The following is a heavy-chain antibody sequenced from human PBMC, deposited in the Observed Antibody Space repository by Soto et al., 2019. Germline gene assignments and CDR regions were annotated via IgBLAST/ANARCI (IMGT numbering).Heavy chain of an antibody. CDR2: INHSGST. J-gene: IGHJ6*02. CDR1: GGSFSGYY. Sequence: PSETLSLTCAVYGGSFSGYYWSWIRQPPGKGLEWIGEINHSGSTNYNLSLKSRVTISVDTSKNQFSLKLRSVTAADTAVYYCARENIPQGGYGMDVWGQGTTVIVSS. CDR3: ARENIPQGGYGMDV. D-gene: IGHD2-21*01. V-gene: IGHV4-34*01.